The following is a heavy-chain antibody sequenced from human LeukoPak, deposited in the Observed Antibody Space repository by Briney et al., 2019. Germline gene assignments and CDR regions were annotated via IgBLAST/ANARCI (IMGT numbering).Heavy chain of an antibody. Sequence: GGCLRLSCADSRFSFSSYGGTCVRQAPGEGGEWGSGIGSSGESTNYSDSVEGRFTISRENSKNTLYLQMGSLRADDTAVYYCASPRGSPLYCSSTSCQHGDAFDIWGQGTMVTVSS. J-gene: IGHJ3*02. CDR3: ASPRGSPLYCSSTSCQHGDAFDI. V-gene: IGHV3-23*01. CDR1: RFSFSSYG. D-gene: IGHD2-2*01. CDR2: IGSSGEST.